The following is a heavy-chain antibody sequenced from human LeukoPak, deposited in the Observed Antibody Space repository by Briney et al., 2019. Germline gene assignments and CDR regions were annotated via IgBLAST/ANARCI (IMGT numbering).Heavy chain of an antibody. D-gene: IGHD6-13*01. CDR3: ARESSTYAFDI. V-gene: IGHV3-7*01. J-gene: IGHJ3*02. CDR2: IKQDGSEK. Sequence: GGSLRLSCAASGFTFSSYWTSWVRQAPGKGLEWVANIKQDGSEKYYVDSVKGRFTISRDNAKNSLYLQMNSLRAEDTAVYYCARESSTYAFDIWGQGTMVTVSS. CDR1: GFTFSSYW.